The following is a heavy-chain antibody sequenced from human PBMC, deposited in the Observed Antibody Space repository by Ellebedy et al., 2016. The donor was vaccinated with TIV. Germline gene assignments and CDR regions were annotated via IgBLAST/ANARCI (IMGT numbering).Heavy chain of an antibody. CDR2: IIPMFGTA. Sequence: AASVKVSCKASGGTFSSYAISWVRQAPGQGLEWLGGIIPMFGTANYAQKIQGRVTITADESTRTAYMALRSLRSEDTAVYDCARARAVAGIWGDWFDPWGQGTLVTVSS. V-gene: IGHV1-69*13. CDR3: ARARAVAGIWGDWFDP. CDR1: GGTFSSYA. J-gene: IGHJ5*02. D-gene: IGHD6-19*01.